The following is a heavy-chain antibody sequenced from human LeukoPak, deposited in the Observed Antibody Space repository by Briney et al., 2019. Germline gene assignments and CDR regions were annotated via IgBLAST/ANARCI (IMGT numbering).Heavy chain of an antibody. CDR1: GYTFNTYG. D-gene: IGHD3-22*01. V-gene: IGHV1-18*01. J-gene: IGHJ4*02. CDR2: ISGYNGKT. CDR3: ARLRYYYDSSGTDY. Sequence: GASVKVSCKASGYTFNTYGITWVRQAPGQGLEWMGWISGYNGKTKYAQKLQDRVTMTTDTSTSTAYMELWSLRSDDTAMYYCARLRYYYDSSGTDYWGQGTLVTVSS.